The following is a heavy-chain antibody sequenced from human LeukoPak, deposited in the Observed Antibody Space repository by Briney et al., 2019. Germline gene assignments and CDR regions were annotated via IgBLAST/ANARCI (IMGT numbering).Heavy chain of an antibody. V-gene: IGHV3-23*01. CDR1: GFTFSTYA. CDR2: TSGNGVTT. D-gene: IGHD6-13*01. CDR3: AKFWPTTAAGTDY. J-gene: IGHJ4*02. Sequence: GGSLRLSCAASGFTFSTYAMGWVRQAPGEGLRWVSSTSGNGVTTYYADSVKGRFTISRDNSKNTLYLQMNSLRAEDTAVYYCAKFWPTTAAGTDYWGQGTLVTVSS.